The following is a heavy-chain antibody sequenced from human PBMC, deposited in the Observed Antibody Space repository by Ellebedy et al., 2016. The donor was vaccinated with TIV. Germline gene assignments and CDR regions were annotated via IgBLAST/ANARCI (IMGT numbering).Heavy chain of an antibody. CDR2: NYNDGNT. J-gene: IGHJ5*02. D-gene: IGHD2-21*01. CDR1: GFSVGSYF. Sequence: GASLKISCAASGFSVGSYFMSWVRQAPGKGLEWVSINYNDGNTNYTDTGRGRFTISRDTPKTTLYLQMNSLRAEDTAVYYCTRDPGGGGDFGDNWFDPWGQGTLVTVSS. V-gene: IGHV3-66*01. CDR3: TRDPGGGGDFGDNWFDP.